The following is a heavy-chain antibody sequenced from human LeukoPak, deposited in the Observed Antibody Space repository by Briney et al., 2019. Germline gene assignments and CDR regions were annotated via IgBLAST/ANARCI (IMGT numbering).Heavy chain of an antibody. J-gene: IGHJ4*02. Sequence: GGSLRLSCAASGFSFSTSTMNWVRQAPGKGLEWISSIGKTSRDMYYADSVRGRFTVSRDNAKNSLFLLMNSLRVEDTSVYYCVRGDNRDYWGQGTLVTVSS. D-gene: IGHD1-14*01. CDR3: VRGDNRDY. CDR1: GFSFSTST. V-gene: IGHV3-21*01. CDR2: IGKTSRDM.